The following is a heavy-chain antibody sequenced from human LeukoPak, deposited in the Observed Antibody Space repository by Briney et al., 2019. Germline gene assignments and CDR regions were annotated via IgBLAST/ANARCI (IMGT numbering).Heavy chain of an antibody. V-gene: IGHV3-30-3*01. Sequence: GGSLRLSCAASGFPFSSHWLSWFRQSPGKGLEWVAVISYDGSNKYYADSVKGRFTISRDNSKNTLYLQMNNLRAEDTAIYYCARAKWTTAAILGSYYYYMDVWGKGTTVTVSS. CDR1: GFPFSSHW. CDR2: ISYDGSNK. CDR3: ARAKWTTAAILGSYYYYMDV. J-gene: IGHJ6*03. D-gene: IGHD2-2*02.